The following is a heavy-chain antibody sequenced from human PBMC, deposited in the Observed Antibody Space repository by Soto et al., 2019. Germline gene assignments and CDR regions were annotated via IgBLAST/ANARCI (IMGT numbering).Heavy chain of an antibody. J-gene: IGHJ6*02. V-gene: IGHV4-59*12. CDR2: IYHSGST. Sequence: QVQLQESGPGLVTPSETLSLTCSVSGDSISDYYWSWIRQPPGKGLEWIGYIYHSGSTYYNPSLTSRVTISVDTSKNQFSLKLRALNASDPAVYYFARSTRSFMHVWGQGPTFTVSS. CDR3: ARSTRSFMHV. CDR1: GDSISDYY.